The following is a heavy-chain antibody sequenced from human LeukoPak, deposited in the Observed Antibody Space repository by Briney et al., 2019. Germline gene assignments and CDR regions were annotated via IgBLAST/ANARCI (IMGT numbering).Heavy chain of an antibody. V-gene: IGHV3-23*01. CDR1: GFTFTSHA. D-gene: IGHD2-21*01. Sequence: PGGSLRLSCATSGFTFTSHAMTWVRQAPGKGLEWVSGISGTTGRTFYGDSVKGRFTVSRDNSRDTLYLQMNSLRAEDAAVYFCARVACGTECDYRLDVWGQGTTVTVSS. J-gene: IGHJ6*02. CDR3: ARVACGTECDYRLDV. CDR2: ISGTTGRT.